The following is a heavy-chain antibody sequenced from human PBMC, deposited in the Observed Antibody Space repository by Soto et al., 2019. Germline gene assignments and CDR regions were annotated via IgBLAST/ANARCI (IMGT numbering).Heavy chain of an antibody. CDR2: IKSKTDGGTT. D-gene: IGHD5-18*01. CDR3: TTIGYSYGRGYYYYYYGMDV. Sequence: GGSLRLSCAASGFTFSNAWMSWVRRAPGKGLEWVGRIKSKTDGGTTDYAAPVKGRFTISRDDSKNTLYLQMNSLKTEDTAVHYCTTIGYSYGRGYYYYYYGMDVWGQGTTVTVSS. J-gene: IGHJ6*02. CDR1: GFTFSNAW. V-gene: IGHV3-15*01.